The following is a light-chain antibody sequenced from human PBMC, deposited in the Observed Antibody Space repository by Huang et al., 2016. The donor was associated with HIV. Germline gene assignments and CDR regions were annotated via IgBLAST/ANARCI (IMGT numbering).Light chain of an antibody. CDR3: QHYGNSPYT. CDR2: GAS. Sequence: EIVLTQSPGTLSLSPGERATLSCRASQCGSSNYLDWYQQKPGQGPSLIIYGASNRATDIPDRFRGSGSGTDFTLTISILAPEDFAVYYCQHYGNSPYTCGEGTKVEIK. J-gene: IGKJ2*01. V-gene: IGKV3-20*01. CDR1: QCGSSNY.